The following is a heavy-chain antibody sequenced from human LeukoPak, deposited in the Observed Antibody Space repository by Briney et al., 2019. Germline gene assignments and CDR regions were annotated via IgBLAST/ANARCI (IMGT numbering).Heavy chain of an antibody. CDR2: ISSTTSYK. CDR1: GFTFSSYS. CDR3: ARGRSGWSPYYYYGMDV. Sequence: GGSLRLSCAASGFTFSSYSMNWVRQAPGKGLEWVPFISSTTSYKYYADSVKGRFTISRDNAKNSLYLQMNSLRAEDTAVYYCARGRSGWSPYYYYGMDVWGQGTTVTDSS. D-gene: IGHD6-19*01. J-gene: IGHJ6*02. V-gene: IGHV3-21*01.